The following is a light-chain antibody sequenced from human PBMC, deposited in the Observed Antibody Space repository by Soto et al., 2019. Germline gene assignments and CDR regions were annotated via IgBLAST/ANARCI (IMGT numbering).Light chain of an antibody. V-gene: IGKV3-15*01. CDR1: QSVSSN. CDR2: GAS. J-gene: IGKJ1*01. CDR3: QQYNNWPRT. Sequence: EIVMTQSPATLSVSPGERATLSCRASQSVSSNLAWYQQKPGQAPRLLIYGASTRATGIPARFSGSGSGTEFTLTISSLQSEDFAVYYCQQYNNWPRTFGQGXKV.